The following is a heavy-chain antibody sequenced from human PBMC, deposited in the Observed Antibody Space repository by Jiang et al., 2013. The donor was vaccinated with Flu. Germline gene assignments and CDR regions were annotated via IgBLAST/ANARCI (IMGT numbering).Heavy chain of an antibody. CDR1: GYTFISQY. J-gene: IGHJ4*02. D-gene: IGHD1/OR15-1a*01. V-gene: IGHV1-46*01. CDR2: INPNNDYT. CDR3: ARGPEQIDY. Sequence: VKQPGASVRISCKASGYTFISQYLHWVRQAPGQGLEWMALINPNNDYTTYAQKFQGRVTMTRDSSTSTAYMQLNNPKSEDTAVYYCARGPEQIDYWGQGTLVTVSS.